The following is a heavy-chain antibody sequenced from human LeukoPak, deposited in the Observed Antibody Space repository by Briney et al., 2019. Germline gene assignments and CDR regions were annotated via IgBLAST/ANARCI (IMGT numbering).Heavy chain of an antibody. CDR3: ARDAGTYYYDSSGYNGLDY. CDR1: GFTFSSYW. D-gene: IGHD3-22*01. J-gene: IGHJ4*02. Sequence: PGGSLRLSCAAPGFTFSSYWMSWVRQAPGKGLEWVANIKQDGSEKYYVDSVKGRFTISRDNAKNSLYLQMNSLRAEDTAVYYCARDAGTYYYDSSGYNGLDYWGQGTLVTVSS. V-gene: IGHV3-7*01. CDR2: IKQDGSEK.